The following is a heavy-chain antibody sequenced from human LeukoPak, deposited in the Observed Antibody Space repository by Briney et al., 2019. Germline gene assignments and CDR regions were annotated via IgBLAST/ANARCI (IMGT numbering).Heavy chain of an antibody. J-gene: IGHJ3*02. Sequence: GGSLRLSCAASGFTFRIYWMHWVRQAPGKGLVWVSHIKRDGSNTNYADSVKGRFTISRDNAKNTVYLQMNSLRAEDTAVYYFTRPHRGVLFAFDMGGGKTRVSV. D-gene: IGHD3-10*01. V-gene: IGHV3-74*01. CDR2: IKRDGSNT. CDR3: TRPHRGVLFAFDM. CDR1: GFTFRIYW.